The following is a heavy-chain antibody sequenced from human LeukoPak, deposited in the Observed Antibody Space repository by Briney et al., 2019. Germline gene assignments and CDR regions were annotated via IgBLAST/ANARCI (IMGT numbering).Heavy chain of an antibody. Sequence: GGSLRLSCAASGFTLSSNYMRGVRQAPRRGLGGVAGIYIGGSAYYADPVKGRFTISRDNSKNTLYLQMNSLRAEDTAVYYCARVVDTVMVVDAFDIWGQGTLVTVSS. V-gene: IGHV3-66*02. D-gene: IGHD5-18*01. CDR2: IYIGGSA. CDR1: GFTLSSNY. J-gene: IGHJ3*02. CDR3: ARVVDTVMVVDAFDI.